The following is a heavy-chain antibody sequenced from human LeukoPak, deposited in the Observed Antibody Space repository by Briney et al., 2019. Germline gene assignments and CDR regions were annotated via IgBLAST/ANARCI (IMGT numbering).Heavy chain of an antibody. CDR2: IKQDGSEK. J-gene: IGHJ4*02. CDR3: ARDSTPHDY. CDR1: GFTVSSNY. V-gene: IGHV3-7*01. Sequence: GGSLRLSCAASGFTVSSNYMSWVRQAPGKGLEWVANIKQDGSEKYYVDSVKGRFTISRDNAKNSLYLQMNSLRAEDTAVYYCARDSTPHDYWGQGTLVTVSS.